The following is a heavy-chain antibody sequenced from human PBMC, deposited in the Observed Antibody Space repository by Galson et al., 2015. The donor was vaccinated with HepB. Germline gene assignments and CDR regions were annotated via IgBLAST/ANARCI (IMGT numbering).Heavy chain of an antibody. J-gene: IGHJ2*01. CDR2: ISSSSSTI. V-gene: IGHV3-48*01. CDR1: GFTFSSYS. Sequence: SLRLSCAASGFTFSSYSMNWVRQAPGKGLEWVSYISSSSSTIYYADSVKGRFTISRDNAKNSLYLQMNSLRAEDTAVYYCARDRYRDSPDWYFDLWGRGTLVTVSS. D-gene: IGHD3-16*02. CDR3: ARDRYRDSPDWYFDL.